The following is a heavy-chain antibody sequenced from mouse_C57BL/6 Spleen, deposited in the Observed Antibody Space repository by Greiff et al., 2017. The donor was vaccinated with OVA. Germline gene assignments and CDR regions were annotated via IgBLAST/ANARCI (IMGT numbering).Heavy chain of an antibody. CDR2: ISDGGSYT. Sequence: EVNVVESGGGLVKPGGSLKLSCAASGFTFSSYAMSWVRQTPEKRLEWVATISDGGSYTYYPDNVKGRFTISRDNAKNNLYLQMSHLKSEDTAMYYCARGRRITTVVGYFDVWGTGTTVTVSS. D-gene: IGHD1-1*01. J-gene: IGHJ1*03. CDR1: GFTFSSYA. V-gene: IGHV5-4*03. CDR3: ARGRRITTVVGYFDV.